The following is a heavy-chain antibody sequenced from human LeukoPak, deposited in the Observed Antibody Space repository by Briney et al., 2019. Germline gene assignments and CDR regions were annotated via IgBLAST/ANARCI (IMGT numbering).Heavy chain of an antibody. D-gene: IGHD2-2*01. CDR2: IIPILGIA. J-gene: IGHJ4*02. V-gene: IGHV1-69*02. CDR3: ASTFGYCSSTSCSAFDY. CDR1: GGTFSSYT. Sequence: SVKVSCKASGGTFSSYTISWVRQAPGQGLEWMGRIIPILGIANYAQKFQGRVTITSDKSTSTAYMELSSLRSEDTAVYYCASTFGYCSSTSCSAFDYWGQGTLVNVSS.